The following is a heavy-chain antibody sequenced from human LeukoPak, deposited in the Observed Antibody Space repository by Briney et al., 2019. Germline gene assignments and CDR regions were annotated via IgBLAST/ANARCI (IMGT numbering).Heavy chain of an antibody. D-gene: IGHD3-10*01. V-gene: IGHV4-4*07. CDR2: IYTSGST. CDR3: ARALGKYYGSGSYYNVNYYGMDV. J-gene: IGHJ6*02. CDR1: GGSISSYY. Sequence: SETLSLTCTVSGGSISSYYWSWIRQPAGKGLEWIGRIYTSGSTNYNPSLKSRVTMSVDTSKNQFSLKLSSVTAADTAVYYCARALGKYYGSGSYYNVNYYGMDVWGQGTTVTVSS.